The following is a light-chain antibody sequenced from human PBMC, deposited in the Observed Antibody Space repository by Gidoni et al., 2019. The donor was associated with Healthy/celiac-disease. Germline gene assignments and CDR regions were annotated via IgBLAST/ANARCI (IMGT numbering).Light chain of an antibody. CDR3: QQYNNWPRT. V-gene: IGKV3-15*01. CDR2: GAS. J-gene: IGKJ1*01. CDR1: QSVSSN. Sequence: ELVMTQSPATLSVSPGERATLSGRASQSVSSNLAWYQQKPGQAPRLLTYGASTRATGIPARFSGSGSGTEFTLTISSLQSEDFAVYYCQQYNNWPRTFGQGTKVEIK.